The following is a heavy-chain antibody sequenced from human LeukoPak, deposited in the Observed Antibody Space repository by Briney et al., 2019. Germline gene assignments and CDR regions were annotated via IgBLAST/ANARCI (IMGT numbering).Heavy chain of an antibody. V-gene: IGHV4-34*01. CDR3: ARGIAAAGTAFDY. CDR1: GGSFSGYY. J-gene: IGHJ4*02. CDR2: INHSGST. Sequence: SETLSLTCAVYGGSFSGYYWSWIRQPPGKGLEWIGEINHSGSTNYNPSLKSRVTISVDTSKNQFSLKLSPVTAADTAVYYCARGIAAAGTAFDYWGQGTLVTVSS. D-gene: IGHD6-13*01.